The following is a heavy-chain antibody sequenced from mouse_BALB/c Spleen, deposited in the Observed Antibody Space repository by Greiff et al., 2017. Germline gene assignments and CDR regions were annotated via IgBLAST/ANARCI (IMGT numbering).Heavy chain of an antibody. V-gene: IGHV5-4*02. CDR3: AREDFDY. CDR2: ISDGGSYT. CDR1: GFTFSDYY. J-gene: IGHJ2*01. Sequence: EVKVEESGGGLVKPGGSLKLSCAASGFTFSDYYMYWVRQTPEKRLEWVATISDGGSYTYYPDSVKGRFTISRDNAKNNLYLQMSSLKSEDTAMYYCAREDFDYWGQGTTLTVSS.